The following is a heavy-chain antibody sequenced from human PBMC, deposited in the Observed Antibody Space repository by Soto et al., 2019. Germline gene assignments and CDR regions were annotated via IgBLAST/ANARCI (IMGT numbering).Heavy chain of an antibody. CDR1: GYTLTELS. D-gene: IGHD4-17*01. CDR3: ATDLPLYGDYVCAAFDI. CDR2: FDPEDGET. J-gene: IGHJ3*02. Sequence: QVQLVQSGAEVKKPGASVKVSCKVSGYTLTELSMHWVRQAPGKGLEWMGGFDPEDGETIYAQKFQGRVTMTEDTSTDAAYMELSSLRSEDTAVYYCATDLPLYGDYVCAAFDIWGQGTMVTVSS. V-gene: IGHV1-24*01.